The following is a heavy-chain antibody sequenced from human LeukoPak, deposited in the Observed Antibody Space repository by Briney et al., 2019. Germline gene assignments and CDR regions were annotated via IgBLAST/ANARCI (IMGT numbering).Heavy chain of an antibody. CDR1: GYTFTSYA. D-gene: IGHD3-16*02. CDR3: ARVWITFGGVIAQFDY. V-gene: IGHV1-3*01. J-gene: IGHJ4*02. Sequence: ASVKVSCKASGYTFTSYAMHWVRQAPRQRLEWMGWINAGNGNTKYSQKFQGRVTITRDTSASTAYMELSSLRSEDTAVYYCARVWITFGGVIAQFDYWGQGTLVTVSS. CDR2: INAGNGNT.